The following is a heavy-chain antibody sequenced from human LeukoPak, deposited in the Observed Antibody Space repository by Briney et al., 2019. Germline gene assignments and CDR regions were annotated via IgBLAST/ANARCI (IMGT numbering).Heavy chain of an antibody. V-gene: IGHV4-59*12. Sequence: SETLSLTCTVSGGSISSYYWSWIRQPPGKGLEWIGYIYYSGSTNYNPSLKSRVTISVDTSKNQFSLKLTSVTAVDTAVYYCARGRYAPGIETYYYHGMDVWGQGTTVTVTS. CDR1: GGSISSYY. CDR2: IYYSGST. CDR3: ARGRYAPGIETYYYHGMDV. J-gene: IGHJ6*02. D-gene: IGHD6-13*01.